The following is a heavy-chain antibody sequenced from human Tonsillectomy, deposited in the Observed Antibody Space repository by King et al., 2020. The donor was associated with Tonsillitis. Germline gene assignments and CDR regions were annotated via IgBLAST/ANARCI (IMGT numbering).Heavy chain of an antibody. Sequence: VQLVESGGGVVQPGRSLRLSCAASGFTFNNYGMHWVRQAPGKGLEWVAVISYDGSNKYYEDSVKGRFTISRDNSKNTLFLQMNSLRTEDTAVYYCATDSCGNFDWSFDLWGRGTLVTVSS. J-gene: IGHJ2*01. CDR3: ATDSCGNFDWSFDL. D-gene: IGHD3-22*01. CDR2: ISYDGSNK. V-gene: IGHV3-30*03. CDR1: GFTFNNYG.